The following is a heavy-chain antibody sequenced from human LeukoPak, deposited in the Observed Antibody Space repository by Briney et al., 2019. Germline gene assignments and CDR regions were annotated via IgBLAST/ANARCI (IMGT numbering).Heavy chain of an antibody. Sequence: SETLSLTCTVSGGSISSGRNYWTWIRQPAGKGLEWIGRIYIFSGSTNYNPSLKSRVTISGDTSKNQFSLKLRSVTAADTAVYYCARDRVGQQLVGRKNNYYYMDVWGKGTTVTISS. CDR2: IYIFSGST. CDR3: ARDRVGQQLVGRKNNYYYMDV. D-gene: IGHD6-13*01. J-gene: IGHJ6*03. CDR1: GGSISSGRNY. V-gene: IGHV4-61*10.